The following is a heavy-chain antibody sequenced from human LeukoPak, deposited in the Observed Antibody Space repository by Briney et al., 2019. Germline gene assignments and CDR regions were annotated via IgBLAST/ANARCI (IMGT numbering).Heavy chain of an antibody. CDR3: AKAKRAGVIRGVPNAFDI. CDR1: GFTFSNYW. D-gene: IGHD3-10*01. Sequence: GGSLRLSCAASGFTFSNYWMGWVRQAPGKGLEWVANIKQDGSEKYYVDSVKGRFTISRDNTKSSLYLQMNSLRAEDTAFYYCAKAKRAGVIRGVPNAFDIWGQGTMVTVSS. J-gene: IGHJ3*02. V-gene: IGHV3-7*03. CDR2: IKQDGSEK.